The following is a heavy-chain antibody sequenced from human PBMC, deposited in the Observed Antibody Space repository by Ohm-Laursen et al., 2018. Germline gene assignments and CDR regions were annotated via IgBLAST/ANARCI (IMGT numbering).Heavy chain of an antibody. Sequence: SFRLSCAASTLTFSNCGMHWVRQAPGKGLEWVADIWYDGTNKKYGDSVKGRFTISRDNSKKKLYLQMNSLRVEDTAVYYCTKGLSGGTGHGNWFDPWGQGTLVIVSS. CDR1: TLTFSNCG. CDR2: IWYDGTNK. D-gene: IGHD3-10*01. J-gene: IGHJ5*02. CDR3: TKGLSGGTGHGNWFDP. V-gene: IGHV3-33*06.